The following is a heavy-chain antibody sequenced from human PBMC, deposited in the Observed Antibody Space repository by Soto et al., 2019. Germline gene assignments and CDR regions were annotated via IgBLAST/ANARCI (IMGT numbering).Heavy chain of an antibody. CDR1: GGSISSSSYY. D-gene: IGHD5-18*01. CDR3: ARHRYVDTAMVRRNWFDP. V-gene: IGHV4-39*01. CDR2: IYYSGST. Sequence: LSLTCTVSGGSISSSSYYWGWIRQPPGKGLEWIGSIYYSGSTYYNPSLKSRVTISVDTSKNQFSLKLSSVTAADTAVYYCARHRYVDTAMVRRNWFDPWGQGTLVTVSS. J-gene: IGHJ5*02.